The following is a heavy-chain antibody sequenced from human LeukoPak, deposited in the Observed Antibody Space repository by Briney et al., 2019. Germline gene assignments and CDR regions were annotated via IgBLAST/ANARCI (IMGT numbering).Heavy chain of an antibody. D-gene: IGHD2-21*02. CDR2: ISYDGSNK. J-gene: IGHJ4*02. CDR1: GFTFSSYA. V-gene: IGHV3-30*04. CDR3: ARDYCGGDCYLQGFDY. Sequence: PGRSLRLSCAASGFTFSSYAMHWVRQAPGKGLEWVAVISYDGSNKYYADSVEGRFTISRDNSKNTLYLQMNSLRAEDTAVYYCARDYCGGDCYLQGFDYWGQGTLVTVSS.